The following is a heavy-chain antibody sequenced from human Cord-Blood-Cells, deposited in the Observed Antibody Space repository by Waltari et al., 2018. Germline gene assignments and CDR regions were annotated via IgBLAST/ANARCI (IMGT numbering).Heavy chain of an antibody. CDR3: ARGVYGSGSYVDY. CDR2: SNPNSGGT. Sequence: QVQLVQSGAEVKKPGASAKVSCKASGYTFTGYYMHWVRQAPGQGLEWMGWSNPNSGGTTNAQKFQGRGTRTRDTSISTAYMELSRLRSDDTAVYYCARGVYGSGSYVDYWGQGTLVTVSS. J-gene: IGHJ4*02. D-gene: IGHD3-10*01. CDR1: GYTFTGYY. V-gene: IGHV1-2*02.